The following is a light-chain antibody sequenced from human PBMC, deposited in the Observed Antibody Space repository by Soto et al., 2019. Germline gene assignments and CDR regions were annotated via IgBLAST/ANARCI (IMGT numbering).Light chain of an antibody. Sequence: SYELTQPPSVSVAPGKTASVACGGSNIGSKSVHWYQKKSGQAPVLVMYYDSDRPSGIPERFSGSNSGNTATLTISRVEAGDEADYYCQVLDISSGTVVFVGGTKLTVL. V-gene: IGLV3-21*01. CDR2: YDS. CDR1: NIGSKS. J-gene: IGLJ2*01. CDR3: QVLDISSGTVV.